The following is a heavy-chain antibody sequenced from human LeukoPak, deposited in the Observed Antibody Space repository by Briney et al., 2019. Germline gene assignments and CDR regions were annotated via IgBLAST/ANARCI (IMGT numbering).Heavy chain of an antibody. Sequence: SVKVSCKASGGTFSSYAISWVRQAPGQGLEWMGGIIANFGTTNYAQKYQGRVTITADESTSTAYMELSSLRSEDTAVYYCARGYDFLVRTGFDPWGQGTLVTVSS. CDR1: GGTFSSYA. CDR2: IIANFGTT. J-gene: IGHJ5*02. D-gene: IGHD5-12*01. V-gene: IGHV1-69*13. CDR3: ARGYDFLVRTGFDP.